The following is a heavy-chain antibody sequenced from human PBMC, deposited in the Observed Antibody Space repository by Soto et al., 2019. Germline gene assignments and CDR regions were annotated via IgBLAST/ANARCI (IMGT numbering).Heavy chain of an antibody. D-gene: IGHD6-13*01. V-gene: IGHV3-30*18. J-gene: IGHJ3*02. CDR1: GFTFSSYG. CDR2: ISDDGSKI. Sequence: QVQLVQSGGGVVQPGGSLRLSCAASGFTFSSYGMHWVRQAPGKGLEWVAVISDDGSKIYYTDSVKGRFTISRDNSKNTLYLQMNSLRVEDTAIYYCAKVYSRAPQDAYDIWGQGTLVTVSS. CDR3: AKVYSRAPQDAYDI.